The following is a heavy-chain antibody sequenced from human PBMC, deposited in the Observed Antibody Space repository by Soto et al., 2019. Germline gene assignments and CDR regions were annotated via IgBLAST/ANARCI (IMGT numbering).Heavy chain of an antibody. CDR1: GFTFSSYA. J-gene: IGHJ4*02. Sequence: PGGSLRLSCAASGFTFSSYAMSWVRQAPGKGLEWVSAISGSGGSTYYADSVKGRFTTSRDNSKNTLYLQMNSLRAEDTAVYYCAKDEVLTYYYDSSGYWGQGTLVTVSS. V-gene: IGHV3-23*01. D-gene: IGHD3-22*01. CDR2: ISGSGGST. CDR3: AKDEVLTYYYDSSGY.